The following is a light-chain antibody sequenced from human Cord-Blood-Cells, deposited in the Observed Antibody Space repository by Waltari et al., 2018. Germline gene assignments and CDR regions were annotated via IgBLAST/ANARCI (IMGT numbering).Light chain of an antibody. V-gene: IGLV2-23*01. Sequence: QSALTQPASVSGSPGRSITLSCPGTSSDVGSYNLVSWYQQHPGKSPKLMIYEGSKRPSGVSNRFSGSKSGNTASLTISGLQAEDEADYYCCSYAGSSLYVFGTGTKVTVL. CDR2: EGS. CDR3: CSYAGSSLYV. CDR1: SSDVGSYNL. J-gene: IGLJ1*01.